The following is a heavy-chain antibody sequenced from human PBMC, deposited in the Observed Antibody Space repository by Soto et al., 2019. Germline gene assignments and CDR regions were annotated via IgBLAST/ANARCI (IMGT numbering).Heavy chain of an antibody. CDR1: GGSFSGYY. J-gene: IGHJ4*02. CDR2: INHSGST. V-gene: IGHV4-34*01. Sequence: SETLSLTCAVYGGSFSGYYWSWIRQLPGKGLEWIGEINHSGSTNYNPSLKSRVTISVDTSKNQFSLKLSSVTAADTAVYYCARGPRYYDSSGLDYWGQGTLVTVSS. D-gene: IGHD3-22*01. CDR3: ARGPRYYDSSGLDY.